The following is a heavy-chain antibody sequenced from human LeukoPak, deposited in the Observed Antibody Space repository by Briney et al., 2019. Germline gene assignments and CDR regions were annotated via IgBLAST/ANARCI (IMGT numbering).Heavy chain of an antibody. CDR3: AARLTVTIDYYYYMDV. V-gene: IGHV4-39*01. CDR2: IYYSGNT. D-gene: IGHD4-17*01. Sequence: SETLSLTCTVSGGSTSSHSFYWGWIRQPPGKGLEWIGSIYYSGNTYYNPSLKSRVTISVDTSKNQFSLKLSSVTAADTAVYYCAARLTVTIDYYYYMDVWGKGTTVTVSS. CDR1: GGSTSSHSFY. J-gene: IGHJ6*03.